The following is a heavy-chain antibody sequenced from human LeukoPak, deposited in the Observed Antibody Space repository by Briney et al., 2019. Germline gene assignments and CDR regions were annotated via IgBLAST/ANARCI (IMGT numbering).Heavy chain of an antibody. CDR1: GYTFTGYC. CDR2: INPNTGGT. J-gene: IGHJ3*02. CDR3: ARTTTRGIYAFDI. Sequence: ASVKVSCKASGYTFTGYCIHWVRQAPGQGLEWMGWINPNTGGTNYAQKLQGRVTMTRDTSISTAYMELSRLRSDAAVYYCARTTTRGIYAFDIWGQGTMVIVSS. V-gene: IGHV1-2*02. D-gene: IGHD4-17*01.